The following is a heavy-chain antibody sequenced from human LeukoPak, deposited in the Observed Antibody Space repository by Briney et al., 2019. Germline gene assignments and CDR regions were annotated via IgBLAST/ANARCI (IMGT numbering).Heavy chain of an antibody. CDR1: GFTFSTYG. J-gene: IGHJ4*02. Sequence: GGSLRLSCAASGFTFSTYGMSWVRQAPGKGLEWVSFISGSDRSTYYADSVKGRFTISKDNSKNTLYMRMSSLRAEDTAVYYCAKRRYDSSGHFDSWGQGTLVTVSS. D-gene: IGHD3-22*01. V-gene: IGHV3-23*01. CDR2: ISGSDRST. CDR3: AKRRYDSSGHFDS.